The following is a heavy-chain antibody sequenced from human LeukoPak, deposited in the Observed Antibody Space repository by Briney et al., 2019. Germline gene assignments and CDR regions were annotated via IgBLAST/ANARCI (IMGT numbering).Heavy chain of an antibody. D-gene: IGHD4-17*01. CDR3: ARVPTVTAPDYYYYYYMDV. CDR2: ISSSSSTI. V-gene: IGHV3-48*04. J-gene: IGHJ6*03. CDR1: GFTFSNYS. Sequence: GGSLRLSCAASGFTFSNYSMNWVRQAPGKGLERVSYISSSSSTIYYADSVKGRFTISRDNAKNSLYLQMNSLRAEDTAVYYCARVPTVTAPDYYYYYYMDVWGKGTTVTVSS.